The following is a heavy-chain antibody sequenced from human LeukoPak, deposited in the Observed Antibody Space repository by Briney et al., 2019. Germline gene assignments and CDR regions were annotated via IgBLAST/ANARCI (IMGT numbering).Heavy chain of an antibody. V-gene: IGHV3-48*03. D-gene: IGHD3-22*01. Sequence: GGSLRLSCAASGFTFSSYEMNWVRQAPGKGLEWVSYVTSSGATMYYTDSVKGRFTISRDNAKDSLYLQMNSLRAEDTAVYYCAREDHYDSTDAFDIWGQGTMVTVSS. CDR3: AREDHYDSTDAFDI. J-gene: IGHJ3*02. CDR1: GFTFSSYE. CDR2: VTSSGATM.